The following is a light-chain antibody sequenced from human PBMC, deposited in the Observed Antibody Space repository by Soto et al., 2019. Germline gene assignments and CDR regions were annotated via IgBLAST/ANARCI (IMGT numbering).Light chain of an antibody. CDR2: KDS. V-gene: IGLV3-25*03. Sequence: SYELTQAPSVSVSPGQTARITCSGDALPKQYAYWYQQKPGQAPVLVIYKDSERPSGIPERFSGSSSGTTVTLTISGVQAEDEADYYCQSADSSGTYAVFGGGTKVTVL. CDR1: ALPKQY. J-gene: IGLJ3*02. CDR3: QSADSSGTYAV.